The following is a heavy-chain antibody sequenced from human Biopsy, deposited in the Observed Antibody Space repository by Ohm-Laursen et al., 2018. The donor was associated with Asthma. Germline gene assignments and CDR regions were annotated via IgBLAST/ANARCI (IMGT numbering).Heavy chain of an antibody. CDR1: GFGFNSYA. D-gene: IGHD5-18*01. J-gene: IGHJ3*02. Sequence: SLRLSCAASGFGFNSYAVSWVRQAPGKGPERVSTISASGNSTYYGDSVKGRFTISRDNSKNTLFLHMNSLRADDTAVYYCAKGMDTFDIWGQGTLVTVSS. CDR3: AKGMDTFDI. CDR2: ISASGNST. V-gene: IGHV3-23*01.